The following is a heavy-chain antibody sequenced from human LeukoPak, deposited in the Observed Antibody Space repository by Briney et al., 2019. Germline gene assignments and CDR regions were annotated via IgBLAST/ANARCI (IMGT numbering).Heavy chain of an antibody. V-gene: IGHV4-34*01. J-gene: IGHJ4*02. CDR3: ARVPSYCSGGSCYSPVY. CDR2: INHSGST. D-gene: IGHD2-15*01. Sequence: SETLSLTCAVYGGSFSGYYWSWIRQPPGKGLECIGEINHSGSTNYNPSLKSRVTISVDTSKNQFSLKLSSVTAADTAVYYCARVPSYCSGGSCYSPVYWGQGTLVTVSS. CDR1: GGSFSGYY.